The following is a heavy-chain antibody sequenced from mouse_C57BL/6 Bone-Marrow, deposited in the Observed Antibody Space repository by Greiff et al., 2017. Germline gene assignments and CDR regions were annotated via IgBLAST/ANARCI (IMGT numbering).Heavy chain of an antibody. CDR2: IYWDDDK. CDR1: GFSLSTSGMG. Sequence: QVTLKESGPGILQSSQTLSLTCSFSGFSLSTSGMGVSWIRQPSGKGLEWLAHIYWDDDKRSNPSLKSRLTISKDTSRNQVFLKITSVDTADTATYYCARIENDYDGSLDLAMDYWGQGTSVTVSS. D-gene: IGHD2-4*01. V-gene: IGHV8-12*01. J-gene: IGHJ4*01. CDR3: ARIENDYDGSLDLAMDY.